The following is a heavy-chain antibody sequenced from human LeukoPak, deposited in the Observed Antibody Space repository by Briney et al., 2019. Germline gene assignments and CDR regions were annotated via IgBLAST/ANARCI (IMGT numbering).Heavy chain of an antibody. D-gene: IGHD2-15*01. J-gene: IGHJ5*02. CDR1: GGFNSSSSYY. V-gene: IGHV4-39*07. Sequence: SESLSLTRTVSGGFNSSSSYYGGWIRQPPGKGLEWVGSIYYCGSTYYNPSHKSRVTISVDTSKNQFSLKLSSVTDADTAVYYCARETGYCSGGSCQAVGAWFDPWGQGTLVTVSS. CDR3: ARETGYCSGGSCQAVGAWFDP. CDR2: IYYCGST.